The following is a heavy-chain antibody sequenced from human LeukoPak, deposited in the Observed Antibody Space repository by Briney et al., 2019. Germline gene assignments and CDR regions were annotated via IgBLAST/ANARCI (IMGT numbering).Heavy chain of an antibody. V-gene: IGHV3-23*01. CDR3: AKYGGYSIKHNWFDP. Sequence: PGGSLRLSCEASGFTFSSSAMNWVRQAPGKGLEWVSSISVSGDRAYYADSVKGRFTISRDNSKNTLYLQMNSLRAEDTAVYYCAKYGGYSIKHNWFDPWGQGTLVTVSS. CDR2: ISVSGDRA. J-gene: IGHJ5*02. CDR1: GFTFSSSA. D-gene: IGHD3-22*01.